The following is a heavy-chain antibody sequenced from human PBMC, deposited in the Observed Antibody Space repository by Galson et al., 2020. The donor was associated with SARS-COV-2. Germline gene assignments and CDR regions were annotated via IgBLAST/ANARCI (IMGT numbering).Heavy chain of an antibody. CDR3: VVRLWFGEAFDF. J-gene: IGHJ4*02. CDR2: VSPISDTT. D-gene: IGHD3-10*01. Sequence: ASVKVSCKASGYTFTSFDIHWVRQATGQGLEWMGWVSPISDTTGYEQKFQGRVTMTRNTSISTAYMELSSLRSEDTALYYCVVRLWFGEAFDFWGQGTLVTVSS. CDR1: GYTFTSFD. V-gene: IGHV1-8*01.